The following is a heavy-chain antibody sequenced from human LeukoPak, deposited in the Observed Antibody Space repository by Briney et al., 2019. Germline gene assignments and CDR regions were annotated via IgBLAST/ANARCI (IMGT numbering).Heavy chain of an antibody. CDR2: ISAYNGNI. Sequence: ASVKVSCKASGYTFTSYGISWVRQAPGQGLEWMGWISAYNGNINYAQKLQGRVTMTTDTSTSTAYMELRSLRSDDTAVYYCARDAPLGSGWYSPIDYWGQGTLVTVSS. J-gene: IGHJ4*02. V-gene: IGHV1-18*01. D-gene: IGHD6-19*01. CDR1: GYTFTSYG. CDR3: ARDAPLGSGWYSPIDY.